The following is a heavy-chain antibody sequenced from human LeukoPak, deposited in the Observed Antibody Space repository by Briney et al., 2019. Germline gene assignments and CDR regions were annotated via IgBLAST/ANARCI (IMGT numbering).Heavy chain of an antibody. J-gene: IGHJ3*02. Sequence: PGGSLRLSCVASGFTFNTFSMTWVRQAPGKGPEWVSSISSSSSYIYYADSVKGRFTISRDNAKNSLYLQMNSLRAEDTAVYYCARRSGSDPGAFDIWGQGTMVTVSS. CDR1: GFTFNTFS. D-gene: IGHD1-26*01. CDR2: ISSSSSYI. V-gene: IGHV3-21*01. CDR3: ARRSGSDPGAFDI.